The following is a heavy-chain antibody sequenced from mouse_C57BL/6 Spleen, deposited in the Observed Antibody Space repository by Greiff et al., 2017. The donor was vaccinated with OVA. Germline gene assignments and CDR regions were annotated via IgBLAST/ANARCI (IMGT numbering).Heavy chain of an antibody. D-gene: IGHD2-3*01. V-gene: IGHV1-76*01. J-gene: IGHJ3*01. CDR2: IYPGSGNT. CDR1: GYTFTDYY. Sequence: QVQLKESGAELVRPGASVKLSCKASGYTFTDYYINWVKQRPGQGLEWIARIYPGSGNTYYNEKFKGKATLTAEKSSSTAYLQLSSLTSEDSAVYFCAREMGDVYSFAYWGQGTLGTVSA. CDR3: AREMGDVYSFAY.